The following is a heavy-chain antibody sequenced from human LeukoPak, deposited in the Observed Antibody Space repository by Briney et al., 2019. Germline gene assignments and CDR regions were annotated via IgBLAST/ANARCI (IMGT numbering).Heavy chain of an antibody. J-gene: IGHJ4*02. CDR3: AGSSSSWAFDY. CDR2: IYTSGST. CDR1: GGSISSYY. Sequence: SETLSLTCTVSGGSISSYYWSWIRQPPGKGLEWIGYIYTSGSTNYNPSLKSRVTISVDTSKNQFSLKLSSVTAADTAVYYCAGSSSSWAFDYWGQGTLVTVSS. V-gene: IGHV4-4*09. D-gene: IGHD6-13*01.